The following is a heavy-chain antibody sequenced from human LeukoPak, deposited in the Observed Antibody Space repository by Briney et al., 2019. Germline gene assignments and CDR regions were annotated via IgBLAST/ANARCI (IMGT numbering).Heavy chain of an antibody. CDR3: YSPEHDY. CDR1: GFNFSSYW. D-gene: IGHD2-21*01. V-gene: IGHV3-74*01. CDR2: IKPDGSST. J-gene: IGHJ4*02. Sequence: GGSLRLSCAASGFNFSSYWMHWVRQAPGKGRVWLSRIKPDGSSTSYADSVKGRFTISRDNTKNTLYLQMNSLRVEDMAVYYCYSPEHDYWGQGTQVTVSS.